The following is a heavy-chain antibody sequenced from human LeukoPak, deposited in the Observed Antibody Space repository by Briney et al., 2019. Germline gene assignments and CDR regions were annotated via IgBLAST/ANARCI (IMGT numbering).Heavy chain of an antibody. D-gene: IGHD6-13*01. CDR2: IKQDGSEK. CDR1: GFTFSSYW. Sequence: QPGGSLRLSCAASGFTFSSYWMSWVRQAPGKGLEWVANIKQDGSEKYYVDSVKGRLTISRDNAKNSLYLQMNSLRAEDTAVYYCARAQSSSWYGMDVWGQGTTVTVSS. CDR3: ARAQSSSWYGMDV. V-gene: IGHV3-7*01. J-gene: IGHJ6*02.